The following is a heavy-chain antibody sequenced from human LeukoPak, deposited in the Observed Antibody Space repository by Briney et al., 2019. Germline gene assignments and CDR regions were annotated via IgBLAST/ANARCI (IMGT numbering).Heavy chain of an antibody. Sequence: SQTLSLTYTVSGGSISSGGYYWSWIRQHPGTGLERIEYIYYSGSTYYNPSLKSRVNISVHTSKNQFSLKLSSVTAADTAVYYCARVSYFDWLAPMYHFDYWGQGTLVTVPS. D-gene: IGHD3-9*01. CDR1: GGSISSGGYY. V-gene: IGHV4-31*03. CDR3: ARVSYFDWLAPMYHFDY. J-gene: IGHJ4*02. CDR2: IYYSGST.